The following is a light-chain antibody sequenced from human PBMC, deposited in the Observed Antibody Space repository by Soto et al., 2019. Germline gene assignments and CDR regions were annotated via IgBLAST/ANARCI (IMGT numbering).Light chain of an antibody. Sequence: QSVLTQPPSVSGAPGQWVTISCTGSSSNIGAGYDVHWYQCLPGKTPKLLIYGNTNRPSGVPDQFSGSKSGTSASLAITRLLAEDEAEYYCQSYDSSLSAWVFGGGTKVTVL. CDR2: GNT. V-gene: IGLV1-40*01. J-gene: IGLJ3*02. CDR3: QSYDSSLSAWV. CDR1: SSNIGAGYD.